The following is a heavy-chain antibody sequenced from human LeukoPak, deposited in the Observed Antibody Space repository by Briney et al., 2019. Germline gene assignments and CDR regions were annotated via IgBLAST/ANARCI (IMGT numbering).Heavy chain of an antibody. Sequence: PGGSLRLSCVVSGFTFSNYWMSWVRQAPGKGLEWVANIKQDGSGKYYVDSVKGRFTISRDNAKNSLYLQMNSLIGEDTALYYCARDGGYSTNFDYWGQGTLVTVSS. D-gene: IGHD6-13*01. V-gene: IGHV3-7*01. CDR1: GFTFSNYW. CDR2: IKQDGSGK. CDR3: ARDGGYSTNFDY. J-gene: IGHJ4*02.